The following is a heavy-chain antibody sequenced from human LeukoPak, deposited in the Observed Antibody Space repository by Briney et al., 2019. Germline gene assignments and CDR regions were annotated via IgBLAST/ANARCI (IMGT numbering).Heavy chain of an antibody. CDR3: ARVRARDSSGVLIFDY. Sequence: GESLKISCKGSGYSFTNYWIGWVRQMPGKGLEWMGIIYSGDSDTRYSPSFQGQVTISADKSISTAYLQWSSLKASDTAMYYCARVRARDSSGVLIFDYWGQGTLVTVSS. J-gene: IGHJ4*02. CDR2: IYSGDSDT. V-gene: IGHV5-51*01. D-gene: IGHD3-22*01. CDR1: GYSFTNYW.